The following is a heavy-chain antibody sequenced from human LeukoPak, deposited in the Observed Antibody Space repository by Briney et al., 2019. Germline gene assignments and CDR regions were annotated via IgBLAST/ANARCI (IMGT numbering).Heavy chain of an antibody. Sequence: PGGSLRLSCAASGFTFSSYGMHWVRQAPGKGLEWVAVISYDGSNKYYADSVKGRFTISRDNSKNTLYLQMNSLRAEDTAVYYCALQPRQQLAPFDYWGQGTLVTVSS. CDR2: ISYDGSNK. D-gene: IGHD6-13*01. CDR3: ALQPRQQLAPFDY. J-gene: IGHJ4*02. CDR1: GFTFSSYG. V-gene: IGHV3-30*03.